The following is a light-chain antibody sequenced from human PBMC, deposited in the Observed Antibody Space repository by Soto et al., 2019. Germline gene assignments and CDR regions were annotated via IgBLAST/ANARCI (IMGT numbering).Light chain of an antibody. CDR3: SSYTAATHVV. CDR2: DVS. CDR1: SNDVGGYDY. Sequence: QSALTQPASVSGSPGQSITISCTGTSNDVGGYDYVSWYQQHPGKVPKLMIYDVSKWPSGVSSRFSGSKSGNTASLTISGLQAEDEADYYCSSYTAATHVVFGGGTKVTVL. J-gene: IGLJ2*01. V-gene: IGLV2-14*03.